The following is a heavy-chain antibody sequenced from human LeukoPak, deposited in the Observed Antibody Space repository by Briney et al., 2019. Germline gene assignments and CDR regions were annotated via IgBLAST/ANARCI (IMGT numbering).Heavy chain of an antibody. Sequence: PSETLSLTCSVSGGSISSSSYYWGWIRQPPGKGLEWIGSIYYSGSTYYNPSLKSRVTISVDTSKNQFSLKLSSVTAADTAVYYCARQAAGAPGYWGQGTLVTVSS. CDR1: GGSISSSSYY. J-gene: IGHJ4*02. CDR2: IYYSGST. V-gene: IGHV4-39*01. D-gene: IGHD1-26*01. CDR3: ARQAAGAPGY.